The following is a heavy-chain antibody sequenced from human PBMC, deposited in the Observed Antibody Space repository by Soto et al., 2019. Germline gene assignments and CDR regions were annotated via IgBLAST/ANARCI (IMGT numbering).Heavy chain of an antibody. CDR3: AKAQGLLWFGSQYYFDY. Sequence: PGGSLRLSCAASGFTFSSYGMHWVRQAPGKGLEWVAVISYDGSNKYYADSVKGRFTISRDNSKNTLYLQMNSLRAEDTAVYYCAKAQGLLWFGSQYYFDYWGQGTLVTVSS. V-gene: IGHV3-30*18. CDR1: GFTFSSYG. D-gene: IGHD3-10*01. J-gene: IGHJ4*02. CDR2: ISYDGSNK.